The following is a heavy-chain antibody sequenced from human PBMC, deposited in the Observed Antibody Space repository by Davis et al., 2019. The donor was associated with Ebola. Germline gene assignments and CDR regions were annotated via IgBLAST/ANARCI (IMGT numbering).Heavy chain of an antibody. D-gene: IGHD3-22*01. Sequence: ASVKVSCKASGYTFTGYYMHWVRQAPGQGLEWMGWINPKSGGTNYAQKFQGRVTMTRDTSISTAYMELSRLRSDDTAVYYCARASYYYDSSGYSAKFVYWGQGTLVTVSS. CDR1: GYTFTGYY. CDR3: ARASYYYDSSGYSAKFVY. CDR2: INPKSGGT. V-gene: IGHV1-2*02. J-gene: IGHJ4*02.